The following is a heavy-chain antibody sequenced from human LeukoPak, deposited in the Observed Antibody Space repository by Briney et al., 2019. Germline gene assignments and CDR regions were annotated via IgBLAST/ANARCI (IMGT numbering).Heavy chain of an antibody. CDR2: INAGNGNT. CDR3: ARQGGGPYSGSPFDY. J-gene: IGHJ4*02. D-gene: IGHD1-26*01. V-gene: IGHV1-3*01. CDR1: RYTFTSYA. Sequence: ASVKVSCKASRYTFTSYAMHWVRQAPGQRLEWMGWINAGNGNTKYSQKFQGRVTITRDTSASTAYMELSSLRAEDTAVYYCARQGGGPYSGSPFDYWGQGTLVTVSS.